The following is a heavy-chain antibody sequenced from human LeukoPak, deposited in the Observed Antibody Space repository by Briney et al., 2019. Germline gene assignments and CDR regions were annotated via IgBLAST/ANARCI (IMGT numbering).Heavy chain of an antibody. CDR1: GYTFTGYY. CDR2: INPNSGGT. Sequence: ASVKVSCKASGYTFTGYYMHWVRQAPGQGLESMGWINPNSGGTNYAQKFQGRVTMTRDTSISTAYMELSRLRSDNTAVYYCARDPRYCSSTSCRPWNWFDPWGQGTLVTVSS. V-gene: IGHV1-2*02. J-gene: IGHJ5*02. CDR3: ARDPRYCSSTSCRPWNWFDP. D-gene: IGHD2-2*01.